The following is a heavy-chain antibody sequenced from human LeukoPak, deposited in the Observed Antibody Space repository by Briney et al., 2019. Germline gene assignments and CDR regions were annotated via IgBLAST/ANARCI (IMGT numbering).Heavy chain of an antibody. CDR3: AKIPAEYYYYYYGMDV. CDR2: ISGSGDNT. D-gene: IGHD1-14*01. V-gene: IGHV3-23*01. J-gene: IGHJ6*02. CDR1: GFTFSSYS. Sequence: GGSLRLSCAASGFTFSSYSMNWVRQAPGKGLEWVSAISGSGDNTYDAESVKGRFTISRDNSKNTLYLQMNSLRGEDTAVYYCAKIPAEYYYYYYGMDVWGQGTTVTVSS.